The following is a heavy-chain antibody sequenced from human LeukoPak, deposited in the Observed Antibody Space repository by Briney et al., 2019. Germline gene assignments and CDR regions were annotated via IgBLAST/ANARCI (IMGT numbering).Heavy chain of an antibody. CDR3: ARAPLAYCGGDCYSGAFDI. D-gene: IGHD2-21*02. J-gene: IGHJ3*02. V-gene: IGHV4-31*03. Sequence: ASQTLSLTCTVSGGSISSSGYYWSWIRQHPGKGLEWIGYIYYSGSTYYNPSLKSRVTISVDTSKNQFSLKLSSVTAADTAVYYCARAPLAYCGGDCYSGAFDIWGQATMVTVSS. CDR1: GGSISSSGYY. CDR2: IYYSGST.